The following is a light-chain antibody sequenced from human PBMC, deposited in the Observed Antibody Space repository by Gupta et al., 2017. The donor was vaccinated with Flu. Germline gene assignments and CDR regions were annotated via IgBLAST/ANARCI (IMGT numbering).Light chain of an antibody. V-gene: IGLV2-14*01. CDR2: DVT. CDR3: SSYTSTSTFYV. CDR1: SSDVGGSDY. J-gene: IGLJ1*01. Sequence: QSALTQPASVSGSPGQSLTISCTGTSSDVGGSDYVSWYQQHPDKAPKLIIYDVTNRPSGVSSRFSGSKSGNTASLTISGLQAEDETDYYCSSYTSTSTFYVFGTGTKVTVL.